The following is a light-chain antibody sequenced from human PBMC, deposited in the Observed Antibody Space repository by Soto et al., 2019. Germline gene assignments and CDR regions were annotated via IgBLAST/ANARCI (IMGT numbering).Light chain of an antibody. Sequence: QSVLTQPPSVSGAPGQRVTISCTGSSSNIGAGYDVNWYQQLPGTAPKLLIYGNSNRPSWVPDRFSGSTSSTSASLAITGLQADDEADYYCQSYDSSLSGYVFGTGTKLTVL. CDR1: SSNIGAGYD. CDR3: QSYDSSLSGYV. J-gene: IGLJ1*01. V-gene: IGLV1-40*01. CDR2: GNS.